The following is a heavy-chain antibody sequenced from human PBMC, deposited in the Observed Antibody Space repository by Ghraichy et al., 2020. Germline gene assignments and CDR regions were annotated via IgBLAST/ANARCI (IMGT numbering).Heavy chain of an antibody. D-gene: IGHD3-10*01. CDR2: TYYRSKWYN. V-gene: IGHV6-1*01. J-gene: IGHJ3*02. CDR3: ARDEEVLWFGELTRAFDI. Sequence: SQTLSLTCAISGDSVSSNSAAWNWIRQSPSRGLEWLGRTYYRSKWYNDYAVSVKSRITINPDTSKNQFSLQLNSVTPEDTAVYYCARDEEVLWFGELTRAFDIWGQGTMVTVSS. CDR1: GDSVSSNSAA.